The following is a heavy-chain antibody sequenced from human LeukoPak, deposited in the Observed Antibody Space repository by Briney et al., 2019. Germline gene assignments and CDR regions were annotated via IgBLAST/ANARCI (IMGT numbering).Heavy chain of an antibody. CDR1: GFTFSSYS. V-gene: IGHV3-21*01. D-gene: IGHD1-1*01. CDR2: ISSSSSYI. Sequence: TTGGSLRLSCAAPGFTFSSYSMNWVRQPPGKGLEWISSISSSSSYIYYADPVKGRFTISRDNAKNSLYLQMNRLRAEDTAVYYCARDRGYSTFDIWGQGAKVTVSS. J-gene: IGHJ3*02. CDR3: ARDRGYSTFDI.